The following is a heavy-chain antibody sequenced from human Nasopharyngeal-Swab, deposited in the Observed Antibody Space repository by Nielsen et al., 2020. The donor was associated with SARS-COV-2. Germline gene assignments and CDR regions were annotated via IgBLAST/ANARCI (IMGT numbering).Heavy chain of an antibody. CDR3: TRAYYYDSSGYYLFRYFDY. CDR1: GFTFSDYA. J-gene: IGHJ4*02. V-gene: IGHV3-49*03. CDR2: IRSKAYGGTT. Sequence: GESLKISCTASGFTFSDYAMSWFRQAPGKGLEWVGFIRSKAYGGTTEYAASVKGRFTISRDYSKSIAYLQMNSLKTEDTAVYYCTRAYYYDSSGYYLFRYFDYWGQGTLVTVSS. D-gene: IGHD3-22*01.